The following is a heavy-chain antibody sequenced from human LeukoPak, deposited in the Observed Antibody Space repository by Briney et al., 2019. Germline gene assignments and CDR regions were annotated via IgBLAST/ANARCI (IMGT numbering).Heavy chain of an antibody. D-gene: IGHD1-26*01. Sequence: GGSLRLSCAASGFTFSSYAMHWVRQAPGKGLEWVAVISYDGSNKYYADSVKGRFTISRDNSKNTLYLQMNSLRAEDTAVYYCARDYLGSSGTYSYWGQGALVTVSS. CDR3: ARDYLGSSGTYSY. CDR1: GFTFSSYA. V-gene: IGHV3-30*04. J-gene: IGHJ4*02. CDR2: ISYDGSNK.